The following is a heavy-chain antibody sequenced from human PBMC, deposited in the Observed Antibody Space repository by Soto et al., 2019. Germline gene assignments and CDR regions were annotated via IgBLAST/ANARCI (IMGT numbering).Heavy chain of an antibody. D-gene: IGHD3-22*01. V-gene: IGHV4-30-4*01. Sequence: SETLSLTCTVSGGSISSGDYYWGWIRQPPGEGLEWIGYIYYSGSTYYNPSLKSRVTISVDTSKNQFSLRLSSVTAADTAVYYCARSYDSSGYQYYFDYWGQGTLVTVSS. CDR1: GGSISSGDYY. J-gene: IGHJ4*02. CDR2: IYYSGST. CDR3: ARSYDSSGYQYYFDY.